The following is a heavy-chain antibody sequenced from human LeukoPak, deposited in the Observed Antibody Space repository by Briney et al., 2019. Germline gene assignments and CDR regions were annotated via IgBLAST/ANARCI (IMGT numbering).Heavy chain of an antibody. CDR1: GGSISSSSYY. CDR3: ARPRGYSYGWATGWFDP. Sequence: SETLSLTCTVSGGSISSSSYYWGWIRQPPGKGLEWIGSIYYSGSTYYNPSLKSRVTISVDTSKNQFSLKLSSVTAADTAVYYCARPRGYSYGWATGWFDPWGQGTLVTVSS. CDR2: IYYSGST. V-gene: IGHV4-39*01. J-gene: IGHJ5*02. D-gene: IGHD5-18*01.